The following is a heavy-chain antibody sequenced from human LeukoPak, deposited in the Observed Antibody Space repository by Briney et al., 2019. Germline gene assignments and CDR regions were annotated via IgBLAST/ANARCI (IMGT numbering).Heavy chain of an antibody. CDR3: ARDFGIAVAGMGY. CDR2: ISAYNGNT. Sequence: ASVKVSCKASGYTFTSYGISWVRQAPGQGLEWMGWISAYNGNTNYAQKLQGRVTMTTDTSTSTDYMELRSLRSDDTAVYYCARDFGIAVAGMGYWGQGTLVTVSS. CDR1: GYTFTSYG. V-gene: IGHV1-18*01. J-gene: IGHJ4*02. D-gene: IGHD6-19*01.